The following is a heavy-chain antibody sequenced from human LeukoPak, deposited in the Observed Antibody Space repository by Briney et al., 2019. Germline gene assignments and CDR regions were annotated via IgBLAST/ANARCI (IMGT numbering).Heavy chain of an antibody. CDR2: ISYDGSSE. Sequence: PGGSLRLSCVGSGFTFSSYGMHWVRQLPGKGPEWVAIISYDGSSEFYADSVKGRFKISRDNSKNTVNLQMNSLGVEATAVYYCAKGLGPLVRGVVPRTYYMDVWGRGTTATVSS. V-gene: IGHV3-30*18. CDR1: GFTFSSYG. CDR3: AKGLGPLVRGVVPRTYYMDV. J-gene: IGHJ6*03. D-gene: IGHD3-10*01.